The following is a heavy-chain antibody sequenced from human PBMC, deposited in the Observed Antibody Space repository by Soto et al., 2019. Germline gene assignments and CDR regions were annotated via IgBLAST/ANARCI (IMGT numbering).Heavy chain of an antibody. CDR3: ASGYSSSWFFDY. J-gene: IGHJ4*02. CDR1: GFTFSSYE. V-gene: IGHV3-48*03. Sequence: EVQPVESGGGLVQPGGSLRLSCAASGFTFSSYEMNWVRQAPGKGLEWVSYISSSGSTIYYADSVKGRFTISRDNAKNSLYLQMNSLRAEDTAVYYCASGYSSSWFFDYWGQGTLVTVSS. D-gene: IGHD6-13*01. CDR2: ISSSGSTI.